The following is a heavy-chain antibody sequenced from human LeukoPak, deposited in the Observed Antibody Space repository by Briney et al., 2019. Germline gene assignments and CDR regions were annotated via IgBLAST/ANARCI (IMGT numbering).Heavy chain of an antibody. CDR1: GFTFSSYA. J-gene: IGHJ6*02. D-gene: IGHD6-13*01. Sequence: GGSLRLSCAASGFTFSSYAISWVRQAPGQGLEGVSAISGGGGSIYYADSVKGRFTISADNSKNTVYLQMNSLRAEDTAVYYCAKDLGYSESYGVDVWGQGTTVTVSS. CDR2: ISGGGGSI. V-gene: IGHV3-23*01. CDR3: AKDLGYSESYGVDV.